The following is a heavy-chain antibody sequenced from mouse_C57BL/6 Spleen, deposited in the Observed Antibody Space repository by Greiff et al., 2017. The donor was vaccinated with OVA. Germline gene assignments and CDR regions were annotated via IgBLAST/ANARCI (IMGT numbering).Heavy chain of an antibody. V-gene: IGHV1-72*01. CDR2: IDPNSGGT. CDR3: ARTGSSPLYAMDY. J-gene: IGHJ4*01. CDR1: GYTFTSYW. Sequence: QVQLQQPGAELVKPGASVKLSCKASGYTFTSYWMHWVKQRPGRGLEWIGRIDPNSGGTKYNEKFKGKATLTVDKHSSTAYMQLSSLTSYDSAVYYCARTGSSPLYAMDYWGQGTSLTVSS. D-gene: IGHD1-1*01.